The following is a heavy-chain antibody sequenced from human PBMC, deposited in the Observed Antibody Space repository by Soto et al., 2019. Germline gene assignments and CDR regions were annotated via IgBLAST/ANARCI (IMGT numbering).Heavy chain of an antibody. V-gene: IGHV3-23*01. J-gene: IGHJ4*02. D-gene: IGHD3-10*01. CDR3: AKAKNDYKCDNRPPFDY. CDR2: ISANDVGT. CDR1: GFTLRNYA. Sequence: TGGSLRLSCEASGFTLRNYAMTWVRQAPGKGLEWVSLISANDVGTYYAESVKTRFTISTDQSRNTVYLQMDSLRADDTAIYYCAKAKNDYKCDNRPPFDYWGQGTLVTVSS.